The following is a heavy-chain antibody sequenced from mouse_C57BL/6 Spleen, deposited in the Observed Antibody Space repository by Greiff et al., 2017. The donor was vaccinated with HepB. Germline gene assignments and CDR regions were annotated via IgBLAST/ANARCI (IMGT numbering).Heavy chain of an antibody. Sequence: QVQLQQSGAELAKPGASVKLSCKAFGYTFTSYWMHWVKQRPGQGLEWIGYINPSSGYTKYNQKFKDKATLTADKSSSTAYMQLSSLTYEDSAVYYCARQFLDSSGFAWFAYWGQGTLFTVSA. CDR3: ARQFLDSSGFAWFAY. V-gene: IGHV1-7*01. CDR1: GYTFTSYW. D-gene: IGHD3-2*02. CDR2: INPSSGYT. J-gene: IGHJ3*01.